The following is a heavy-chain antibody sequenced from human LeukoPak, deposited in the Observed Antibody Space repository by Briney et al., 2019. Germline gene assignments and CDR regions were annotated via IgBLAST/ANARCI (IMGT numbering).Heavy chain of an antibody. V-gene: IGHV3-30-3*01. CDR1: GFTFSSDA. Sequence: PPERSLRLSCAASGFTFSSDAMHWVRQAPGTGLGWVAVISRDVDNKPYADSVNGRFTISTDNSRNTLYLQMTSLRPEDTAVYSCARGKQRLDYFSYYGLDVWGQGTTVTVSS. CDR2: ISRDVDNK. CDR3: ARGKQRLDYFSYYGLDV. J-gene: IGHJ6*02.